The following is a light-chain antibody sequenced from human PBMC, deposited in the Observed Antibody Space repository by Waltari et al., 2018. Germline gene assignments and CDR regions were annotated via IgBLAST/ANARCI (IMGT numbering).Light chain of an antibody. CDR2: ERT. V-gene: IGLV3-1*01. CDR3: QAWDRNIGSV. J-gene: IGLJ3*02. Sequence: YELTQPPPVSVSPGQTASITCPGDRLGSKFSSWYQQKPGQPPSLIIYERTQRPSGLPYRFAGAISGNTSTLTISETQAMDEAYYYCQAWDRNIGSVFGGGTKLTVL. CDR1: RLGSKF.